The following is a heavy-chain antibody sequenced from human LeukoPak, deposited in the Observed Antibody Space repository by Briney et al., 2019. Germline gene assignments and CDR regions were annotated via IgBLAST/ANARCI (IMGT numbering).Heavy chain of an antibody. V-gene: IGHV3-7*01. CDR3: ARTYYYDSSGYYPPDH. J-gene: IGHJ4*02. CDR1: GFTFSSYW. CDR2: MKQDGSEK. Sequence: GGSLRLSCAASGFTFSSYWMSWVRQAPGKGLEWVANMKQDGSEKYYVDSVKGRFTISRDNTKNSLCLQMNSLRAEDTAVYYCARTYYYDSSGYYPPDHWGQGTLVTVSS. D-gene: IGHD3-22*01.